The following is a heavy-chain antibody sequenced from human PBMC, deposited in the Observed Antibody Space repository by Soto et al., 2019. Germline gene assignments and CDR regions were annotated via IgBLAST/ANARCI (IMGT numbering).Heavy chain of an antibody. CDR3: ARDGDSSGWGT. D-gene: IGHD3-22*01. CDR2: IYYSGST. Sequence: PSETLSLTSTVSGGSISSYDWSWIRQPPGKGLEWIGYIYYSGSTYYNPSLKSRVTISVDTSKNQFSLKLSSVTAADTAVYYCARDGDSSGWGTLGQGKLVTVSS. V-gene: IGHV4-59*12. CDR1: GGSISSYD. J-gene: IGHJ5*02.